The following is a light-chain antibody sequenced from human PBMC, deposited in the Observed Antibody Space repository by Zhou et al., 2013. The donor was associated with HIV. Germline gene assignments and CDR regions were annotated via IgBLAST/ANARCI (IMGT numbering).Light chain of an antibody. CDR3: HQRSNWPGT. CDR1: QSVSTS. Sequence: EIVLTQSPATLSLSPGERATLSCRASQSVSTSLAWYQQKPGQAPRLLIYDASNRATGIPARFSGSGSGTDFTLTISSLEPEDFAVYYCHQRSNWPGTFGQGTKVEIK. CDR2: DAS. J-gene: IGKJ1*01. V-gene: IGKV3-11*01.